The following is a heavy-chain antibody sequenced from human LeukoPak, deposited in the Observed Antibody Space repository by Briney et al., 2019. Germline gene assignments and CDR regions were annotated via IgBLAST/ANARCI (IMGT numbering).Heavy chain of an antibody. CDR3: ARASGITMIVAHAFDI. CDR2: ISSSGSTI. V-gene: IGHV3-48*03. D-gene: IGHD3-22*01. CDR1: GFTFSSYE. J-gene: IGHJ3*02. Sequence: PGGSLRLSCAASGFTFSSYEMNWVRQAPGKGLEWVSYISSSGSTIYYADSVKGRFTISRDNAKNSLYLQMNSLRAEDTAVYYCARASGITMIVAHAFDIWGQGTMVTVSS.